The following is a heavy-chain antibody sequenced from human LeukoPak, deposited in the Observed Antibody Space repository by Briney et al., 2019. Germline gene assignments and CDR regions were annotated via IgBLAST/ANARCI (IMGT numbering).Heavy chain of an antibody. Sequence: GGSLRLSCAASGFTLGDYYMSWIRQAPGKGLEWVSYISSSGNIIYYADSVKGRFTISRDNAKNSLYLQMNSLRAEDTAVYYCARRRYNWNAIDYWGQGTLVTVSS. J-gene: IGHJ4*02. CDR1: GFTLGDYY. V-gene: IGHV3-11*01. CDR3: ARRRYNWNAIDY. D-gene: IGHD1-20*01. CDR2: ISSSGNII.